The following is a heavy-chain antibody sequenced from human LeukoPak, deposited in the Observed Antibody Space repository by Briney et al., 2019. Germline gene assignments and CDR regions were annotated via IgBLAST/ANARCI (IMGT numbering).Heavy chain of an antibody. Sequence: ASVKVSCKASGYTFTTYGISWVRQAPGQGLEWMGWINPNSGGTNYAQKFQGRVTMTRDTSISTAYMELSRLRSDDTAVYYCARDQQWLVSRPFDYWGQGTLVTVSS. CDR1: GYTFTTYG. CDR2: INPNSGGT. CDR3: ARDQQWLVSRPFDY. J-gene: IGHJ4*02. D-gene: IGHD6-19*01. V-gene: IGHV1-2*02.